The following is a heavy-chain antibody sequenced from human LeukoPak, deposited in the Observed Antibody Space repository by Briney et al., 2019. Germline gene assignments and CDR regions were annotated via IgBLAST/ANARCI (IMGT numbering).Heavy chain of an antibody. Sequence: ASVKVSCKASGYTFTSYGITWVRQAPGQGLEWMGWISTDNGNTNYAQKLQDRVTMTTDRSTNTAYMELRSLRSDDTAVYYCARDLRSPRGCPGNYWSQGTLVTVSS. CDR2: ISTDNGNT. V-gene: IGHV1-18*01. J-gene: IGHJ4*02. D-gene: IGHD6-19*01. CDR3: ARDLRSPRGCPGNY. CDR1: GYTFTSYG.